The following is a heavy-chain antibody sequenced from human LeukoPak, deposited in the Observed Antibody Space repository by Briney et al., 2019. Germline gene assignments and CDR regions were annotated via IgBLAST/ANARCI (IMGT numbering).Heavy chain of an antibody. V-gene: IGHV3-21*01. D-gene: IGHD3-10*01. CDR2: ISGSSNHI. CDR3: ARDSFDYYGSGADY. Sequence: TGGSLRLSCAASGFSFSVYTLHWVRQAPGKGPEWVASISGSSNHIFYADSVKGRFTISRQNGRKSLHLEMNSLRAEDTAVYYCARDSFDYYGSGADYWGQGTLVTVS. CDR1: GFSFSVYT. J-gene: IGHJ4*02.